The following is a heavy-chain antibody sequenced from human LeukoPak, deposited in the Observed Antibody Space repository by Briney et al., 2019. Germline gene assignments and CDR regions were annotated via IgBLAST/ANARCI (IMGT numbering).Heavy chain of an antibody. CDR1: GFTFSSYW. J-gene: IGHJ6*03. Sequence: GGSLRLSCAASGFTFSSYWMSWDRQAPGKGLEWVANIKQDGSEKYYVDSVKGRFTISRDNAKNSLYLQMNSLRAEDTAVYYCARGSSSWYSNYYYYYYMDVWGKGTTVTVSS. CDR3: ARGSSSWYSNYYYYYYMDV. D-gene: IGHD6-13*01. V-gene: IGHV3-7*01. CDR2: IKQDGSEK.